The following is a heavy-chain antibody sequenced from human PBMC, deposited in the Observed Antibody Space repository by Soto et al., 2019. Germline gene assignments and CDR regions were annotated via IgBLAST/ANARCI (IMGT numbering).Heavy chain of an antibody. V-gene: IGHV3-53*02. D-gene: IGHD2-21*02. CDR1: GFTVSSNY. J-gene: IGHJ6*02. CDR3: ARDGRGTAYSYYGMDV. Sequence: EVQLVETGGGLIQPGGSLRLSCAASGFTVSSNYMTWVRQAPGKGPEWVSAIYSGGSTDYADSVKGRFTISRDNSKNTMYLQMNSLRVEDTAVYYCARDGRGTAYSYYGMDVWGQGTTVTVSS. CDR2: IYSGGST.